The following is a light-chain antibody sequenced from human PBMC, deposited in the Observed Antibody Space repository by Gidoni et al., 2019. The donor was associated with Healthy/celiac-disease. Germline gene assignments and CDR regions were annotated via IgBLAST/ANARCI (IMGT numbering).Light chain of an antibody. V-gene: IGKV1-5*01. J-gene: IGKJ1*01. Sequence: DIQMNQSPSTLSASVGDRVTITCRASQSISSWLAWYPQKPGKAPKLLIYDASSLESGFPSRCSGSGSVTEFTLTISRLQPDDFATYYCQQYNSYSPTFGQGTKVEIK. CDR3: QQYNSYSPT. CDR2: DAS. CDR1: QSISSW.